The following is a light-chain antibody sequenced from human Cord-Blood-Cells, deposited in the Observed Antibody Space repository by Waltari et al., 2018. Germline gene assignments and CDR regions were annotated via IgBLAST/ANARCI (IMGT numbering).Light chain of an antibody. V-gene: IGKV3-15*01. CDR3: QQYNNWPRKGRDHMYT. J-gene: IGKJ2*01. CDR2: GAS. Sequence: MTQSPATLSVSPGERATLSCRASQSVSSNLAWYQQKPGQAPRLPIYGASTRATGIPARFSGSGSGTEFTLTISSLQSEDFAVYYCQQYNNWPRKGRDHMYTFGQGTKLEIK. CDR1: QSVSSN.